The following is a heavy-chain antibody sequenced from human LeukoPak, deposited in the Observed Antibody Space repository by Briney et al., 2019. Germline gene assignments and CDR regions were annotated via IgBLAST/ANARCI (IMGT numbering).Heavy chain of an antibody. Sequence: RASVKVSCKASGYTFTYCSLHWLQQAPGQGLERMRWITLYNGNTSYAKKFQGRVTITRDMSLRTAYIELSSLRSEDSAVYYWARRVSRGPDSITIFGVVPNWFDPWGQGTLVTVSS. V-gene: IGHV1-68*03. CDR1: GYTFTYCS. J-gene: IGHJ5*02. CDR2: ITLYNGNT. D-gene: IGHD3-3*01. CDR3: ARRVSRGPDSITIFGVVPNWFDP.